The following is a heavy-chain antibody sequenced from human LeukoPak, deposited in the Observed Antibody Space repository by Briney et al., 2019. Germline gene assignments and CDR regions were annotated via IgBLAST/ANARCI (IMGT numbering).Heavy chain of an antibody. V-gene: IGHV1-69*06. CDR1: GGTFSSYA. D-gene: IGHD3-3*01. Sequence: SVKVSCKASGGTFSSYAISWVRQAPGQGLEWMGGIIPIFGTANYAQKFQGRVTITADKSTSTAYMELSSLRSDDTAVYYCARRGRGVASGYDYWGQGTLVTVSS. CDR3: ARRGRGVASGYDY. J-gene: IGHJ4*02. CDR2: IIPIFGTA.